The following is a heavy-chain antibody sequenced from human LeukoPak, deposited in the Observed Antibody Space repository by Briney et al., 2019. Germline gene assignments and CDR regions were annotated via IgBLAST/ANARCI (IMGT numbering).Heavy chain of an antibody. D-gene: IGHD3-10*01. CDR1: GYTFTAYY. J-gene: IGHJ4*02. CDR3: ARDKYYYGSGTFYSSAVFDN. V-gene: IGHV1-2*06. Sequence: ASVKVSCKASGYTFTAYYLHWVRQAPGQGLEWMGRNNPNSGDTEYTQKFQDGVTMTRDTSTSTAYMELSGLRSGDTAVYYCARDKYYYGSGTFYSSAVFDNWGQGTLVAVSS. CDR2: NNPNSGDT.